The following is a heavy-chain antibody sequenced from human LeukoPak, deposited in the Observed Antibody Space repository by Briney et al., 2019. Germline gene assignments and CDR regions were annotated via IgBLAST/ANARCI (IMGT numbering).Heavy chain of an antibody. D-gene: IGHD4-17*01. CDR1: GGSISSYY. V-gene: IGHV4-59*01. CDR2: IYYSGCT. Sequence: SETLSLTCTVSGGSISSYYWSWIRQPPGKGLEWIGYIYYSGCTNYNPSLKSRVTISVDTSKNQFSLKLSSVTAADTAVYYCARARDDYGDGVERYFDYWGQGTLVTVSS. CDR3: ARARDDYGDGVERYFDY. J-gene: IGHJ4*02.